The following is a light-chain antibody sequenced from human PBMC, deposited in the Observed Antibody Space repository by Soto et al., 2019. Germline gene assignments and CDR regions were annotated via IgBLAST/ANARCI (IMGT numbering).Light chain of an antibody. J-gene: IGLJ2*01. CDR1: SSDVGGKNY. V-gene: IGLV2-8*01. Sequence: QSALTQPPSASGSPGQSVTISCTGTSSDVGGKNYVSWYQQHPGKAPKLMIFEVTKRPSGVPDRFSGSKSGNTASLTVSGLQAEDEADYYCTSYAVSYNDVVFGGGTKVTVL. CDR3: TSYAVSYNDVV. CDR2: EVT.